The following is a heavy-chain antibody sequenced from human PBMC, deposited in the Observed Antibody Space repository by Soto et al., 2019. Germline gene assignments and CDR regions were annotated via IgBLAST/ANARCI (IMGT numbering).Heavy chain of an antibody. CDR1: GFSFSNYG. CDR2: ISYDGSDK. Sequence: PGGSLRLSCAASGFSFSNYGMHWVRQAPGKGLEWVAGISYDGSDKYSADSVKGRFSISRDNSKNTLYLQMNSLRVEDTAVYYCARDMEQLVVYYYCGLDVWGQGTTVTVSS. D-gene: IGHD6-13*01. CDR3: ARDMEQLVVYYYCGLDV. J-gene: IGHJ6*02. V-gene: IGHV3-33*01.